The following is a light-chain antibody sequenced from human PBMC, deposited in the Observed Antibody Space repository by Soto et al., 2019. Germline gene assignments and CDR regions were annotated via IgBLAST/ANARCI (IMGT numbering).Light chain of an antibody. CDR2: DVS. CDR1: SSDVGGYNY. V-gene: IGLV2-11*01. J-gene: IGLJ1*01. CDR3: GSYAGSYV. Sequence: QSVLTQPRSVSGSPGQSVTISCTGTSSDVGGYNYVSWYQQHPGKAPKLMIYDVSKRPSGLPDRFSGSKSGNTASLTISGLHAEDEADYYCGSYAGSYVFGTGTKLTVL.